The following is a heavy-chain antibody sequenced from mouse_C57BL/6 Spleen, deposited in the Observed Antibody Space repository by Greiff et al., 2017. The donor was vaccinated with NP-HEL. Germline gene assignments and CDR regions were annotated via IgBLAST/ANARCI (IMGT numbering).Heavy chain of an antibody. V-gene: IGHV5-17*01. CDR3: ARSRTGNFDY. Sequence: DVMLVESGGGLVKPGGSLKLSCAASGFTFSDYGMHWVRQAPEKGLEWVAYISSGSSTIYYADTVKGRFTISRDNAKNTLFLQMTSLRSEDTAMYYYARSRTGNFDYWGQSTTLTVSS. J-gene: IGHJ2*01. CDR2: ISSGSSTI. D-gene: IGHD4-1*01. CDR1: GFTFSDYG.